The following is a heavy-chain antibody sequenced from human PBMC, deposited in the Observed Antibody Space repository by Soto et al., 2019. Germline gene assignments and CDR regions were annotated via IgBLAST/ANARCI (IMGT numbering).Heavy chain of an antibody. CDR3: TRTRFGMDV. V-gene: IGHV3-7*03. CDR2: IKEDGSEK. J-gene: IGHJ6*02. CDR1: GFAFSSSW. Sequence: GGSLRLSCAASGFAFSSSWMSWVRQAPGKGLEWVANIKEDGSEKDYVDPVKGRFTITRDNAKNSLYLQMNNLRAEDTAVYFCTRTRFGMDVWGQGTTVTVSS.